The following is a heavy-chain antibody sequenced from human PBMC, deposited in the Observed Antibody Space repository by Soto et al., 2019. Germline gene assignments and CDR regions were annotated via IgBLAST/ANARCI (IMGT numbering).Heavy chain of an antibody. Sequence: TLSLTCAVYGGSFSGYYWSWIRQPPGKGLEWIGEINHSGSTNYNPSLKSRVTISVDTSKNQFSLKLSSVTAADTAVYYCARLRIVTIFSPRGLDYWGQGTLVTVSS. CDR1: GGSFSGYY. J-gene: IGHJ4*02. CDR2: INHSGST. CDR3: ARLRIVTIFSPRGLDY. V-gene: IGHV4-34*01. D-gene: IGHD3-3*01.